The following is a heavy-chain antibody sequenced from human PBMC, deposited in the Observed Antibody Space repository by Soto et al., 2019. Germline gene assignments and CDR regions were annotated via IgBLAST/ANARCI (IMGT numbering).Heavy chain of an antibody. CDR3: ARDPNIVGVPAAIGYNWFDP. J-gene: IGHJ5*02. CDR1: GYTFTSYY. CDR2: INPSGGST. D-gene: IGHD2-2*02. Sequence: ASVKVSCKASGYTFTSYYMHWVRQAPGQGLEWMGIINPSGGSTSYAQKFQGRVTMTRDTSTSTVYMELSSLRSEDTAVYYCARDPNIVGVPAAIGYNWFDPWGQGTLVTVSS. V-gene: IGHV1-46*01.